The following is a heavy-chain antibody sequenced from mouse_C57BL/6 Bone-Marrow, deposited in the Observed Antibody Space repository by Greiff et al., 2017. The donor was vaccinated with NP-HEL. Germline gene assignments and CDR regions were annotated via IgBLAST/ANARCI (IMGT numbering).Heavy chain of an antibody. CDR1: GYTFTSYW. V-gene: IGHV1-55*01. CDR3: ARDYYGSSPYYFDY. D-gene: IGHD1-1*01. Sequence: QVQLQQPGAELVKPGASVKMSCKASGYTFTSYWMTWVKQRPGQGLEWIGDIYPGSGSTNYNEKFKSKATLTVDTSSSTAYMQLSSLTSEDSAVYYCARDYYGSSPYYFDYWGQGTTLTVSS. J-gene: IGHJ2*01. CDR2: IYPGSGST.